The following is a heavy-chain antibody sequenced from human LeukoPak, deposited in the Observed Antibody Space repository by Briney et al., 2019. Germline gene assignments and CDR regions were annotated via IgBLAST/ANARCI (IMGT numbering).Heavy chain of an antibody. D-gene: IGHD3-22*01. J-gene: IGHJ4*02. V-gene: IGHV3-49*04. CDR3: TSQVHYYDSSGYYYGGGY. Sequence: QPGRSLRLSCTASGFTFGDYAMSWVRQAPGKGLEWVGFIRRKAYGCTTEYAASVKGRFTISRDDSKSIAYLQMNSLKTEDTAVYYCTSQVHYYDSSGYYYGGGYWGQGTLVTVSS. CDR2: IRRKAYGCTT. CDR1: GFTFGDYA.